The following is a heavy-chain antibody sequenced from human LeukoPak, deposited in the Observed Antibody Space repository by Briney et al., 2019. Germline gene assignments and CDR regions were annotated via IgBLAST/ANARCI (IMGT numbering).Heavy chain of an antibody. J-gene: IGHJ3*01. CDR3: ARLLGGYFAGDAFDV. V-gene: IGHV4-39*02. CDR1: GGAVSSRPHF. D-gene: IGHD3-9*01. Sequence: SETLSLTCTVSGGAVSSRPHFWAWIRQTPGKGLEWIGTTYYTGSTNYNLSLKSRVTISVDVSTDTFSLNLGSVTAADTAVYYCARLLGGYFAGDAFDVWGQGTMVTVSS. CDR2: TYYTGST.